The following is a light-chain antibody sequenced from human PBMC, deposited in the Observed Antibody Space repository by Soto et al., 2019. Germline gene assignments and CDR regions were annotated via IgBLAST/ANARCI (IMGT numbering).Light chain of an antibody. Sequence: EIVLTQYPGTLSLSPGERATLSCRASQSVSSNYLAWYRQRPGQAPRLLIYGASSRATGIPDRFSGSGSGTDFTLTISRLEPEDFAVYYCQQYDSSPITCGQGTRLEIK. CDR1: QSVSSNY. V-gene: IGKV3-20*01. J-gene: IGKJ5*01. CDR2: GAS. CDR3: QQYDSSPIT.